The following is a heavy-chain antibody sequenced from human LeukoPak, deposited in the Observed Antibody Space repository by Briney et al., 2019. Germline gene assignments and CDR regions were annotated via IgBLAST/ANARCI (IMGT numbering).Heavy chain of an antibody. CDR3: ARAPPTNYYDSSAQGAPEFDY. CDR1: GYTFTGYY. Sequence: ASVKVSCKASGYTFTGYYMHWVRQAPGQGLEWMGWINPNSGGTNYAQKFQGRVTMTRDTSISTAYMELSRLRSDDTAVYYCARAPPTNYYDSSAQGAPEFDYWGQGTLVTVSS. V-gene: IGHV1-2*02. CDR2: INPNSGGT. D-gene: IGHD3-22*01. J-gene: IGHJ4*02.